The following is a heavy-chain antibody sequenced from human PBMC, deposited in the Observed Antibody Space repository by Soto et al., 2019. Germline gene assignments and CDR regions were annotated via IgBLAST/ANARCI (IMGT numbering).Heavy chain of an antibody. CDR1: GFTFSTYA. D-gene: IGHD6-6*01. J-gene: IGHJ6*02. CDR2: ISHDGSIK. V-gene: IGHV3-30-3*01. CDR3: ARDHPYSRSSGHYYGMDV. Sequence: GGSLRLSCAASGFTFSTYAVHWVRQAPGKGLAWVAVISHDGSIKYYADSVKGRVTMSRDNSKNTVYLQMNSLRAEDTAVYYCARDHPYSRSSGHYYGMDVWGQGTTVTVSS.